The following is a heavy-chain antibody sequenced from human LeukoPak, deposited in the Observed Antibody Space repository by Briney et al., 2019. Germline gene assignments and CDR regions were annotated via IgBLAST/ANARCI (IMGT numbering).Heavy chain of an antibody. Sequence: PSETLSLTCAVYGGSFSGYYWSWIRQPPGKGLEWIGEINHSGSTNYNPSLKSRVTISVDTSKNQFSLKLSSVTAADTAVYYCARDKSNSMGRGVIIKDHSYYYMDVWGKGTTVTISS. CDR2: INHSGST. CDR1: GGSFSGYY. J-gene: IGHJ6*03. V-gene: IGHV4-34*01. CDR3: ARDKSNSMGRGVIIKDHSYYYMDV. D-gene: IGHD3-10*01.